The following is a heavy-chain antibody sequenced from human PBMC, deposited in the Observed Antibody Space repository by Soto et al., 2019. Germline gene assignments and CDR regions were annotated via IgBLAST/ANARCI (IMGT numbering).Heavy chain of an antibody. CDR2: IYYSGST. Sequence: XATLSLTFRVSGGAISSSRYYWGWIRQPPGKGLEWIGSIYYSGSTYYNPSLKSRVTISVDTSKNQFSLKLSSVTAADMAVYYCARLVTVRGVIKPWFDPWGQGTLVTVSS. CDR3: ARLVTVRGVIKPWFDP. J-gene: IGHJ5*02. V-gene: IGHV4-39*01. D-gene: IGHD3-10*01. CDR1: GGAISSSRYY.